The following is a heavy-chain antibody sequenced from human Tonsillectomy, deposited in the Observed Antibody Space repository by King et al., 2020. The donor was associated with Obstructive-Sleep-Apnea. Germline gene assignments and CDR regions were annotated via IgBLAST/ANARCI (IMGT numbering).Heavy chain of an antibody. V-gene: IGHV5-51*01. CDR3: ARARYSSSWSVDYGMDV. J-gene: IGHJ6*02. D-gene: IGHD6-13*01. CDR2: IYPGDSDT. Sequence: VQLVESGAEVKKPGESLKISCKGSGYSFTSYWIGWVRQMPGKGLEWMGIIYPGDSDTRYSPSFQGQVTISADKSISTAYLQWSSLKASDTAMYYCARARYSSSWSVDYGMDVWGQGTTVTVSS. CDR1: GYSFTSYW.